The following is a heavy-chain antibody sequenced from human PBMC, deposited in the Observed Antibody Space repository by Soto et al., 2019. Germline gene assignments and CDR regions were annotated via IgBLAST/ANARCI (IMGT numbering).Heavy chain of an antibody. V-gene: IGHV3-9*01. D-gene: IGHD5-12*01. CDR2: ISWNSGSI. Sequence: EVQLVESGGGLVQPGRSLRLSCAASGFTFDDYAMHWVRQAPGKGLEWGSGISWNSGSIGYADSVKGRFTISRDNAKNSLYLQMNSLRAEYTALYYCAKGPVATIPHYMAVWGKGTTVTVSS. CDR1: GFTFDDYA. CDR3: AKGPVATIPHYMAV. J-gene: IGHJ6*03.